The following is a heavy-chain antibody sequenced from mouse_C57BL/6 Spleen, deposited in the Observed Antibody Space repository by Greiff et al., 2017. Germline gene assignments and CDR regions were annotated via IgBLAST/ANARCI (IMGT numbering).Heavy chain of an antibody. J-gene: IGHJ2*01. V-gene: IGHV1-72*01. CDR3: AREKGDGYYVGYFDY. CDR1: GYTFTSYW. Sequence: QVQLQQPGAELVKPGASVKLSCKASGYTFTSYWMHWVKQRPGRGLEWIGRIDPNSGGTKYNEKFKSKATLTVDKPSSTAYMQLSSLTSEDSAVYYCAREKGDGYYVGYFDYWGQGTTLTVSS. D-gene: IGHD2-3*01. CDR2: IDPNSGGT.